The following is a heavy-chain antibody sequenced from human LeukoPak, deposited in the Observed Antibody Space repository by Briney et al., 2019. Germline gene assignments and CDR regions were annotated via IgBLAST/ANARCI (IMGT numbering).Heavy chain of an antibody. V-gene: IGHV3-23*01. CDR1: GFTFSSYA. D-gene: IGHD3-10*01. J-gene: IGHJ4*02. CDR2: TRGSGGST. Sequence: GGSLTLSCAASGFTFSSYAMSWVRQAPGQGLEWVSCTRGSGGSTYHADTVKGRFTISRDNFKNTLYLQMNSLRADDTGVYYCAKEGPTLGFDHWGQGTLVTVSS. CDR3: AKEGPTLGFDH.